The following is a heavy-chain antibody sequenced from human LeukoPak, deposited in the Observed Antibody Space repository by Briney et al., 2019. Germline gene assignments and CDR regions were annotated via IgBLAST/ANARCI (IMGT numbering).Heavy chain of an antibody. CDR3: ATNQRRYSSSWPLYYYYGMDV. CDR1: GYTLTELS. V-gene: IGHV1-24*01. D-gene: IGHD6-13*01. J-gene: IGHJ6*02. CDR2: FYPEDGET. Sequence: GASVNVSCKVSGYTLTELSMHWVRQAPGKGLEWMGGFYPEDGETIYAQKFQGRVTMTEDTSTDTAYMELSSLRSEDTAVYYCATNQRRYSSSWPLYYYYGMDVWGQGTTVTVSS.